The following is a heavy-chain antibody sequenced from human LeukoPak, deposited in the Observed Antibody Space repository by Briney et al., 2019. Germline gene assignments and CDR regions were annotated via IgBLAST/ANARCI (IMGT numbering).Heavy chain of an antibody. D-gene: IGHD5-24*01. CDR1: GGSISSGGYY. CDR3: ARVGEMATTIFDY. Sequence: SETLSLTCTVSGGSISSGGYYWSWIRQHPGKGLEWIGYIYYSGSTYYNPSLKSRVTISVDTSKNQLSLKLSSVTAADTAVYYCARVGEMATTIFDYWGQGTLVTVSS. V-gene: IGHV4-31*03. CDR2: IYYSGST. J-gene: IGHJ4*02.